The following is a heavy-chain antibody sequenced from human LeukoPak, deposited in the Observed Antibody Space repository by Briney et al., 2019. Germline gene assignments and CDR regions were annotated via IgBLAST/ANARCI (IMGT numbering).Heavy chain of an antibody. V-gene: IGHV5-51*01. J-gene: IGHJ4*02. Sequence: GESLKISCQVSGYIFTHYWSGWVRQMPGKGLESMGIIYPADSDTTYSPSFQGQVTISVDKSISAVYLQWSSLKASDTAMYYCARQSRDGSKTRGYFFDYWGQGTLVTVSS. CDR1: GYIFTHYW. D-gene: IGHD3-10*01. CDR3: ARQSRDGSKTRGYFFDY. CDR2: IYPADSDT.